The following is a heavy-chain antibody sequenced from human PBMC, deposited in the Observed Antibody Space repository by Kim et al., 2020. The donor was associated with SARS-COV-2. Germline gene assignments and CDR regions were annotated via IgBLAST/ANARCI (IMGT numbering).Heavy chain of an antibody. D-gene: IGHD5-12*01. CDR1: GYTFTSYA. V-gene: IGHV7-4-1*02. CDR2: INTNTGNP. CDR3: AREGGATASYFYYGMDV. J-gene: IGHJ6*02. Sequence: ASVKVSCKASGYTFTSYAMNWVRQAPGQGLEWMGWINTNTGNPTYAQGFTGRFVFSLDTSVSTAYLQISSLKAEDTAVYYCAREGGATASYFYYGMDVWGQGTTVTVSS.